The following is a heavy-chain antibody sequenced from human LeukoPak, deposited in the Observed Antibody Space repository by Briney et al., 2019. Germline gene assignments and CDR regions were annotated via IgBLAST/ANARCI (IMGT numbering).Heavy chain of an antibody. Sequence: PGGSLRLSCAVSGFIFRKYGMNWVRQAPGKGLEWVSGIYTNGRDTRYADSVKGRFTISRDNSKNTLYLQMHSLRVEDTAVYYCAHLVWEYVGGLDVWGQGTTVTVSS. J-gene: IGHJ6*02. D-gene: IGHD3/OR15-3a*01. CDR1: GFIFRKYG. CDR2: IYTNGRDT. V-gene: IGHV3-23*05. CDR3: AHLVWEYVGGLDV.